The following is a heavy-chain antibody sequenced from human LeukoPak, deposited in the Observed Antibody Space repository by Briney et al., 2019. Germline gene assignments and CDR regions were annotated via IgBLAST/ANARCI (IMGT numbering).Heavy chain of an antibody. V-gene: IGHV4-30-2*01. Sequence: SQTLSLTCTVSGGSISSGGYYWSWIRQPPGKGLEWIGYIYHSGSTYYNPSLKSRVTISVDRSKNQFSLKLSSVTAADTAVYYCARVRILEWLSDRKYFDYWGQGTPVTVSS. J-gene: IGHJ4*02. CDR1: GGSISSGGYY. D-gene: IGHD3-3*01. CDR3: ARVRILEWLSDRKYFDY. CDR2: IYHSGST.